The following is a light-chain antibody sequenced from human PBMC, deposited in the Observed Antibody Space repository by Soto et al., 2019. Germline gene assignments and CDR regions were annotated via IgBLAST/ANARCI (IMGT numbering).Light chain of an antibody. J-gene: IGLJ1*01. V-gene: IGLV2-8*01. CDR3: TSYAGSNTPYV. Sequence: LTQPPSASGSPGQSVTISCTGTSSDVGGYDYVSWYQQHPGKAPKLMIFEVTKRPSGVPNRFSGSKSGNTASLTVSGLQAEDEADYYCTSYAGSNTPYVFGTGTKVTVL. CDR1: SSDVGGYDY. CDR2: EVT.